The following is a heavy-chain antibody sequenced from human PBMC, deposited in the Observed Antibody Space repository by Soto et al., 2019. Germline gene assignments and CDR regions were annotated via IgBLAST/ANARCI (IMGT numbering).Heavy chain of an antibody. Sequence: ASLTVSRTTPADTFNSYYIHCGRHATGHGLEWMVIIYPNGGSIRFALTFQGRVTMTTDTSTSTAYMELRSLRSDDPAVDYCARDRRGLDLWGQGTPVTVSS. V-gene: IGHV1-46*02. CDR3: ARDRRGLDL. J-gene: IGHJ5*02. CDR2: IYPNGGSI. CDR1: ADTFNSYY.